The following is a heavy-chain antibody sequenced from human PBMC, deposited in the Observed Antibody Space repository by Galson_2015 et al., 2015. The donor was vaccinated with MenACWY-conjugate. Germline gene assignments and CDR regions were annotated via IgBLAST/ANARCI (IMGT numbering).Heavy chain of an antibody. V-gene: IGHV4-59*08. CDR3: ARMPTWGSRFGYFDY. D-gene: IGHD7-27*01. CDR2: IRDTGSL. J-gene: IGHJ4*02. Sequence: CTVSGGSISSHYWSWFRQPPGKGLEWIAYIRDTGSLKDNPSLKSRVTMSADKSNTQFSLRLISVTAADTAVYYCARMPTWGSRFGYFDYWGQGILVAVSS. CDR1: GGSISSHY.